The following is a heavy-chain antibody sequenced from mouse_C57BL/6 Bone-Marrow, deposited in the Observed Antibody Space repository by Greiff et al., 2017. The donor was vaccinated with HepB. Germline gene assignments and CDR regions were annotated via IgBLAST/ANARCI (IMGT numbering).Heavy chain of an antibody. J-gene: IGHJ4*01. CDR3: ARSAPHYCGSSYAYYAMDY. Sequence: QVQLQQSGAELVRPGSSVKLSCKDSYFAFTASSMHWVKQRPGHGLEWIGSFTMYSDATEYSENFKGKATLTANTSSSTAYMELSSLTSEDSTVYYYARSAPHYCGSSYAYYAMDYWGQGTSVTVSS. V-gene: IGHV1-49*01. CDR1: YFAFTASS. CDR2: FTMYSDAT. D-gene: IGHD1-1*01.